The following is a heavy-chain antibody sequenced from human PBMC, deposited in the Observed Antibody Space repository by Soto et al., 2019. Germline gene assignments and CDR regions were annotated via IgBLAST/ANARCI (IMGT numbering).Heavy chain of an antibody. D-gene: IGHD6-6*01. J-gene: IGHJ1*01. CDR2: INPNSGGA. CDR1: GYSFTGYN. Sequence: QVLLVQSGAEVKKPGASVKVSCKASGYSFTGYNMHWVRQAPGQGLEWMGWINPNSGGANYAQKFQDRVTMTRDTSITTAYMELSRLTSDDTAVYYCAREGSSSSEYFQHWCQGTLVTVSS. CDR3: AREGSSSSEYFQH. V-gene: IGHV1-2*02.